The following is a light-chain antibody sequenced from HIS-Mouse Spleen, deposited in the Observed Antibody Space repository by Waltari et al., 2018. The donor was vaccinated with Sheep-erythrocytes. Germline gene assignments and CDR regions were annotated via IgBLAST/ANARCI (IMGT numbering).Light chain of an antibody. CDR3: AAWDDSLNGYV. V-gene: IGLV1-44*01. J-gene: IGLJ1*01. Sequence: QSVLTQPPSASGPPGQRVPIPCSGSRSTNGSNTLTWYQQLPGTAPTLLIYSNNQRPSGVPDRFSGSKSGTSASLAISGLQSEDEADYYCAAWDDSLNGYVFGTGTKVTVL. CDR2: SNN. CDR1: RSTNGSNT.